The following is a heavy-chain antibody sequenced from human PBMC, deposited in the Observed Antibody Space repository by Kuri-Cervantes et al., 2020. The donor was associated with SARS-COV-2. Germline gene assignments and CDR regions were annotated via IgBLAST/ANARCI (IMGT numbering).Heavy chain of an antibody. J-gene: IGHJ4*02. V-gene: IGHV4-39*07. CDR2: IYFSGST. CDR1: GGSISSSGHY. Sequence: LRLSCSVSGGSISSSGHYWGWVRQPPGKGLEWIGSIYFSGSTYYTPSLKSRVTISVDTSKNQFSLKLSSVTAADTAVYYCATGSYYVAYDYWGRGTLVTVSS. D-gene: IGHD1-26*01. CDR3: ATGSYYVAYDY.